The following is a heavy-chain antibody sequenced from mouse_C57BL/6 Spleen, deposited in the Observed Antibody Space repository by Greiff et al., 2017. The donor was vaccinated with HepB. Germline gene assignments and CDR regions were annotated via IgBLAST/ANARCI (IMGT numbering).Heavy chain of an antibody. Sequence: VQLQQSGAELVRPGSSVKMSCKTSGYTFTSYGINWVKQRPGQGLEWIGYIYIGNGDTEYNEKFKGKATLTADTASSTAYMQLSSLTSADSAVYICARLKSDWYFDVWGTGTTVTVSS. CDR1: GYTFTSYG. V-gene: IGHV1-58*01. CDR2: IYIGNGDT. J-gene: IGHJ1*03. CDR3: ARLKSDWYFDV. D-gene: IGHD1-3*01.